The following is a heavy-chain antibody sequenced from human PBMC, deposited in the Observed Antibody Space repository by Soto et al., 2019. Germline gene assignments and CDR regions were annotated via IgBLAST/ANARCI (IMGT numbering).Heavy chain of an antibody. CDR2: ISDGGDLI. CDR1: GFPFSNHA. V-gene: IGHV3-23*01. D-gene: IGHD2-15*01. CDR3: VKRQGTGLAAKNFDF. Sequence: EVQLLESGGGLVQPGGSLRVSCAASGFPFSNHAMSWVRQAPGKGLEWVSGISDGGDLIYYADSVKGRFSMSRDNSENMLYLQMTNLRAEDTAIYFCVKRQGTGLAAKNFDFWGQGTLVTVSS. J-gene: IGHJ4*02.